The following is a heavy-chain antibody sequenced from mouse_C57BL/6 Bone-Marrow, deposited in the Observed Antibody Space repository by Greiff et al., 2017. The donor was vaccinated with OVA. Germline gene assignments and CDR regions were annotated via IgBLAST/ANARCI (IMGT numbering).Heavy chain of an antibody. J-gene: IGHJ4*01. CDR2: IYPGDGGT. CDR3: ARWKYYGSSYDYYAMDY. D-gene: IGHD1-1*01. Sequence: VQRVESGPELVKPGASVQISCKASGYAFSSSWMTWVKQRPGKGLEWIGRIYPGDGGTNYNGKFNGKAPLTAYKSSSTAYMQLSRLTSEEAAVYCCARWKYYGSSYDYYAMDYWGQGTSVTVSS. V-gene: IGHV1-82*01. CDR1: GYAFSSSW.